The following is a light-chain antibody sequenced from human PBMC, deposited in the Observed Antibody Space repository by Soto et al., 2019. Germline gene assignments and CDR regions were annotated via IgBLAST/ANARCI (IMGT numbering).Light chain of an antibody. Sequence: EIVLTQSPGTLSLSPGERATLSCRASETVRSSNLAWYQQKPGQAPTVLIYGASSRATGIPDRFSGSGSGTDFTLTISRLEPEDIAMYYCQQYGSSPRTFGQWTKVDIK. CDR1: ETVRSSN. CDR2: GAS. CDR3: QQYGSSPRT. V-gene: IGKV3-20*01. J-gene: IGKJ1*01.